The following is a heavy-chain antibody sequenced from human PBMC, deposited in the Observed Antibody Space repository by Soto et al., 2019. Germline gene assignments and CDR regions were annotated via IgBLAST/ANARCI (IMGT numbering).Heavy chain of an antibody. CDR3: AKDSRTVAVSAARVYGMDV. CDR2: TISNGEYT. CDR1: GFTFSDYA. Sequence: XGSLRLSCAGSGFTFSDYAMTWVRQAPGKGLEWVSTTISNGEYTYYGDSAKGRFTVSRDNSKNTLYLEMSSLRAEDTAVYYCAKDSRTVAVSAARVYGMDVWGQGTTVTVSS. D-gene: IGHD2-2*01. V-gene: IGHV3-23*01. J-gene: IGHJ6*02.